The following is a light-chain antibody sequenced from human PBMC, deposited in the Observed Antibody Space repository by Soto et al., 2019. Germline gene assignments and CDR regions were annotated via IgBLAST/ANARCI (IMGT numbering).Light chain of an antibody. Sequence: QSVLTQPASVSGSPGQSITISCTGTSSDVGGYNYVSWYQQHPGKAQKLMIYEVSNRPSGVSNRFSGSKSGNTASLTISGLQAEDEADYYCSSYTSSSTRVFGTGTKATV. V-gene: IGLV2-14*01. CDR3: SSYTSSSTRV. CDR1: SSDVGGYNY. J-gene: IGLJ1*01. CDR2: EVS.